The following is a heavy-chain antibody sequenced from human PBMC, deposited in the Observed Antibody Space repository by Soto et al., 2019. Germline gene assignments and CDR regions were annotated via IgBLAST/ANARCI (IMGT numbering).Heavy chain of an antibody. CDR1: GGSISSGGYS. CDR2: IYHSGST. CDR3: ARGDWNYVFPDY. V-gene: IGHV4-30-2*01. Sequence: SETLSLTCAVSGGSISSGGYSWSWIRQPPGKGLEWIGYIYHSGSTYYNPSLKSRVTISVDRSKNQFSLKLSSVTAADTAVYYCARGDWNYVFPDYWGQGTLVTVS. J-gene: IGHJ4*02. D-gene: IGHD1-7*01.